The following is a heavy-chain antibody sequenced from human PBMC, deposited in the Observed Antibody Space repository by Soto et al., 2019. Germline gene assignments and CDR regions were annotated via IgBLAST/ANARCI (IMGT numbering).Heavy chain of an antibody. CDR3: AKGPNYDFWSGYFFDP. D-gene: IGHD3-3*01. CDR2: ISGSGGST. V-gene: IGHV3-23*01. Sequence: PGWSLRLSCASSVFTFISYAMSWVRQAPGKGLEWVSAISGSGGSTYYADSVKGRFTISRDNSKNTLYLQMNSLRAEDTAVYYCAKGPNYDFWSGYFFDPWGQGTLVTVSS. CDR1: VFTFISYA. J-gene: IGHJ5*02.